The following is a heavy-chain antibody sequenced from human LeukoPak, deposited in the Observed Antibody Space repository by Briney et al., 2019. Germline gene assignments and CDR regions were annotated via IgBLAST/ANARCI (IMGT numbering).Heavy chain of an antibody. V-gene: IGHV3-23*01. CDR3: ARTNAGWPQGYFDY. CDR2: ISGSGGST. Sequence: GGSLRPSCAASGFTFSSYAMSWVRQAPGKGLEWVSAISGSGGSTYYADSVKGRFTTSRDNSKNTLYLQMNSLRAEDTAVYYCARTNAGWPQGYFDYWGQGTLVTVSS. D-gene: IGHD6-13*01. CDR1: GFTFSSYA. J-gene: IGHJ4*02.